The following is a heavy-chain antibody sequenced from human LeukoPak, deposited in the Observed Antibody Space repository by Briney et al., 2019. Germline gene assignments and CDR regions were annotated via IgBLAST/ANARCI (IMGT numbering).Heavy chain of an antibody. V-gene: IGHV1-2*02. Sequence: ASVKVSCKASGYTFTGYYMNWVRQAPGQGLEWMGWINPNSGGTKYAQQFQGRVTMTRDTSISTAYMELSRLRADDTAVYYCARTNPVYGDYDYWGQGTLVTVSS. J-gene: IGHJ4*02. CDR3: ARTNPVYGDYDY. D-gene: IGHD4-17*01. CDR1: GYTFTGYY. CDR2: INPNSGGT.